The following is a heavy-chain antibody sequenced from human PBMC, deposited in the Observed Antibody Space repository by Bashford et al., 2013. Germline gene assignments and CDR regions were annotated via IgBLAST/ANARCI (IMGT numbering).Heavy chain of an antibody. D-gene: IGHD2-15*01. CDR2: INHSGST. V-gene: IGHV4-34*01. J-gene: IGHJ5*02. CDR3: ARGYCSGGSCYSTFRAFDP. Sequence: SETLSLTCAVYGGSFSGYYWNWIRQPPGKGLEWIGEINHSGSTNYNPSLKSRVTISVDTSKNQFSLKLSSVTAADTAVYYCARGYCSGGSCYSTFRAFDPWGQGTLVTVSS. CDR1: GGSFSGYY.